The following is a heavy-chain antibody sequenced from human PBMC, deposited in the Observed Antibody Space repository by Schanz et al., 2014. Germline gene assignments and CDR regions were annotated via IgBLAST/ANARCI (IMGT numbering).Heavy chain of an antibody. CDR2: IYYSGST. CDR3: ARDKIVGPPMYEENYYGMDV. CDR1: GGSISRYY. D-gene: IGHD1-26*01. V-gene: IGHV4-59*01. J-gene: IGHJ6*02. Sequence: QVQLQVSGPGLVKPSETLSLTCTVSGGSISRYYWSWIRQPPGKGLEWIGYIYYSGSTNYNPSLKSRVTISVDTSKNQFSLKLSSVTAADTAVYYCARDKIVGPPMYEENYYGMDVWGQGTTVTV.